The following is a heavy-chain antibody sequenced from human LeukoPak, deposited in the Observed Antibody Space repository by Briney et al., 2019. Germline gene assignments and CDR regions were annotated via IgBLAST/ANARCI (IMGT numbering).Heavy chain of an antibody. CDR1: GGSFSGYY. D-gene: IGHD3-3*01. CDR2: INHSGST. Sequence: PSETLFLTCAVYGGSFSGYYWSWIRQPPEKGLEWIGEINHSGSTNYNPSLKSRVTISVDTSKNQFSLKLSSVTAADTAVYYCASTVFEGYYDFWSGYYLVDDYWGQGTLVTVSS. J-gene: IGHJ4*02. V-gene: IGHV4-34*01. CDR3: ASTVFEGYYDFWSGYYLVDDY.